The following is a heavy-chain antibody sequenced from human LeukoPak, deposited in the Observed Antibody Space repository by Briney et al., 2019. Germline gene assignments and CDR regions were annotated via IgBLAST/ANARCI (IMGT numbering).Heavy chain of an antibody. Sequence: SETLSLTCAVYGGSFSGYYWSWIRQPPGKGLEWIGYIYYSGSTNYNPSLKSRVTISVDTSKNQFSLKLSSVTAADTAVYYCARAVVSRAPRFDYWGQGTLVTVSS. CDR3: ARAVVSRAPRFDY. D-gene: IGHD3-22*01. CDR2: IYYSGST. CDR1: GGSFSGYY. J-gene: IGHJ4*02. V-gene: IGHV4-59*08.